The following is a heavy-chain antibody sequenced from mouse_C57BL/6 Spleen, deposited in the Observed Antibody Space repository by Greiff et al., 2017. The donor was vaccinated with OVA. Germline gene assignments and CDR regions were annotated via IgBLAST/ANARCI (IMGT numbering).Heavy chain of an antibody. CDR3: ARADGSSHWYFDV. D-gene: IGHD1-1*01. CDR1: GYSITSGYY. CDR2: ISYDGSN. V-gene: IGHV3-6*01. Sequence: EVKLQESGPGLVKPSQSLSLTCSVTGYSITSGYYWNWIRQFPGNKLEWMGYISYDGSNNYNPSLKNRISITRDTSKNQFFLKLNSVTTEDTATYYCARADGSSHWYFDVWGTGTTVTVSS. J-gene: IGHJ1*03.